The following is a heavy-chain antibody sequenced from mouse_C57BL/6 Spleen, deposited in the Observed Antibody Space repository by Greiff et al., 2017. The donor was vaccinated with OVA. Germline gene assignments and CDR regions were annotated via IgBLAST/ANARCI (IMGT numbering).Heavy chain of an antibody. CDR2: INPNNGGT. CDR1: GYTFTDYY. V-gene: IGHV1-26*01. CDR3: ARTGGAY. J-gene: IGHJ3*01. Sequence: EVKLQQSGPELVKPGASVKISCKASGYTFTDYYMNWVKQSHGKSLEWIGDINPNNGGTSYNQKFKGKATLTVDKSSSTAYMELRSLTSEDSAVYYCARTGGAYWGQGTLVTVSA.